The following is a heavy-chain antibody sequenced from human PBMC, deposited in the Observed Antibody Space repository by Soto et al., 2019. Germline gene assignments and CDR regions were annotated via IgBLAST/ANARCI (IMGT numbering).Heavy chain of an antibody. Sequence: RASVKVSCKASGYTFTSYDINWVRQATGQGLEWMGWMNPNSGNTGYAQKFQGRVTMTRNTSISTAYMELSSLRSEDTAVYYCARSGNAETYYYGSGSSYGMDVWGQGTTVTVSS. CDR1: GYTFTSYD. CDR2: MNPNSGNT. J-gene: IGHJ6*02. V-gene: IGHV1-8*01. D-gene: IGHD3-10*01. CDR3: ARSGNAETYYYGSGSSYGMDV.